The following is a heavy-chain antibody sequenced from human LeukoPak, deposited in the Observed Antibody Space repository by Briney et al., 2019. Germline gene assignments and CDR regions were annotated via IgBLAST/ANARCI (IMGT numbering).Heavy chain of an antibody. Sequence: SGTLSLTCTVSGGSISSYYWSWIRQPPGKGLEWIGYIYYSGSTNYNPSLKSRVTISVDTSKNQFSLKLSSVTAADTAVYYCARDGLGELGYWGQGTLVTVSS. V-gene: IGHV4-59*01. CDR2: IYYSGST. D-gene: IGHD3-10*01. CDR3: ARDGLGELGY. CDR1: GGSISSYY. J-gene: IGHJ4*02.